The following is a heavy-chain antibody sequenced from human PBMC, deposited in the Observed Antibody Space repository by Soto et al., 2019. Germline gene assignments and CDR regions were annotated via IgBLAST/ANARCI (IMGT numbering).Heavy chain of an antibody. CDR1: GGSISSCD. D-gene: IGHD2-2*01. CDR3: ARHLGYCSSTNCYAWFAP. Sequence: SETLCLTCTVSGGSISSCDWSWIRQPPGKGLEWIGYIYYSGSTNYNPSLKSRVTISADTSKNQFSLKLSSVTAADTAVYYCARHLGYCSSTNCYAWFAPWGQGTLVTVS. CDR2: IYYSGST. J-gene: IGHJ5*02. V-gene: IGHV4-59*08.